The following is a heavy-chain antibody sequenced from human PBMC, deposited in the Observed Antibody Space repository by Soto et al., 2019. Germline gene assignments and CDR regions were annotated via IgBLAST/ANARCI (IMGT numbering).Heavy chain of an antibody. CDR3: AKDRLWGSSDRGAPDDFEV. CDR1: GGSISSRNW. Sequence: SETLSLTCTVSGGSISSRNWWSWLRQSPTKGLEWIGEIYQSGSTNYNPSLESRVTISVDKSKNQFSLELTSLTAADTAVYYCAKDRLWGSSDRGAPDDFEVWGQCKLVT. CDR2: IYQSGST. D-gene: IGHD6-6*01. V-gene: IGHV4-4*02. J-gene: IGHJ3*01.